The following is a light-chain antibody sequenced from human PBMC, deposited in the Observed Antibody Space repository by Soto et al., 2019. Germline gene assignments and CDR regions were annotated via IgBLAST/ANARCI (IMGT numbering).Light chain of an antibody. Sequence: EVALTQSPATLSVSPGAGATLSCRASQSVGSNLAWYQQKPGQTPRVLIYGASTRAIGVPARFSGSGFGTEFTLTISRLEAEDFGVYYCQQYGSSPGLFTFGPGTKVDIK. CDR2: GAS. J-gene: IGKJ3*01. CDR1: QSVGSN. CDR3: QQYGSSPGLFT. V-gene: IGKV3-15*01.